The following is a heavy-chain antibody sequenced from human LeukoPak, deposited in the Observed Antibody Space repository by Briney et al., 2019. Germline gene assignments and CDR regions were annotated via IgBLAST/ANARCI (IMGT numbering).Heavy chain of an antibody. J-gene: IGHJ4*02. CDR1: GGSISSGSYY. D-gene: IGHD5-18*01. V-gene: IGHV4-61*02. Sequence: PSQTLSLTCTVSGGSISSGSYYWSWLRQPAGKGLEWIGRIYTSGSTNYNPSLKSRVTISVDTSKNQFSLKLSSVTAADTAVYYCASGIRNDSKIQLGTDYWGQGTLVTVSS. CDR2: IYTSGST. CDR3: ASGIRNDSKIQLGTDY.